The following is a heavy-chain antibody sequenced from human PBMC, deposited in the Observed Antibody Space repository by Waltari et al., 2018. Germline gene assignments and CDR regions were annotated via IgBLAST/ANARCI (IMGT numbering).Heavy chain of an antibody. Sequence: QVQLVESGGGVVQPGRSLSLSCAASGFTFSSYDMHLVHQAPGKGLELVAVRSYDGINKYYADSVKGRFTISRDNSKNTLYRQMNSLRAEDTAVYYCASPIAVAGVDAFDIWGQGTMVTVSS. CDR2: RSYDGINK. D-gene: IGHD6-19*01. CDR3: ASPIAVAGVDAFDI. V-gene: IGHV3-30-3*01. CDR1: GFTFSSYD. J-gene: IGHJ3*02.